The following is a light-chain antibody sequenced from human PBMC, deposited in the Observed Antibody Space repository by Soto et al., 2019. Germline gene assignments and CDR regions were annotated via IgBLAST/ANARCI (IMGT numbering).Light chain of an antibody. CDR2: WAS. CDR3: QQYYSIPFT. V-gene: IGKV4-1*01. CDR1: HSLFYTSNNKNY. Sequence: DIVMTQSPDSLAVSLGARATITCKSSHSLFYTSNNKNYLAWYQQKPGQSPKLLFYWASTRESGVPDRISASGSGTDFTLTISSLQAEDVAVYYCQQYYSIPFTFGQGTKLEI. J-gene: IGKJ2*01.